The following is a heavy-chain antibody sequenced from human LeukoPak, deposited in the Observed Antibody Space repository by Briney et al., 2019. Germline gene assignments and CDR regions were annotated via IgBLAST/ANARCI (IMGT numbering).Heavy chain of an antibody. Sequence: SETLSLTCTVSGGSISSYYWSWIRQPPGKGLEWIGYIYYSGSTNYNPSLKSRVTISVDTSRNQFSLKLSSVTAADTAVYYCARVVRDFWSGYPLDYWGQGTLVTVSS. J-gene: IGHJ4*02. CDR3: ARVVRDFWSGYPLDY. D-gene: IGHD3-3*01. CDR1: GGSISSYY. V-gene: IGHV4-59*01. CDR2: IYYSGST.